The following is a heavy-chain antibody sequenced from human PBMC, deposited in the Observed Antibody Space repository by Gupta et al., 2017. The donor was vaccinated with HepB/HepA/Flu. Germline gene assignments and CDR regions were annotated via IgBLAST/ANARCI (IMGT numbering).Heavy chain of an antibody. D-gene: IGHD4-11*01. V-gene: IGHV3-7*01. CDR1: GFSISNNW. CDR2: IDHDGSTK. Sequence: EVHLVESGGGLGQTGGSLRLSCDRSGFSISNNWMAWVRLAPGKGLEWVANIDHDGSTKGYADSVRGRFAISRDNAKNTRFLQMNRLRAEDTAIYYGARDLYSRGGFWGQGTLVTVSS. J-gene: IGHJ4*02. CDR3: ARDLYSRGGF.